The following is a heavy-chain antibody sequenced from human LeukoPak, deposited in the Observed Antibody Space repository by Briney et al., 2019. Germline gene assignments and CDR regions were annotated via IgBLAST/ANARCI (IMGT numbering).Heavy chain of an antibody. CDR2: IYHRGST. Sequence: KPSETLSLTCAVYGGSFSGYYWSWIRQPPGKGLEWIGYIYHRGSTNYNPSLKSRITVSVDTSKNQFSLKVTSVTAADTAVYYCARSGVFSGYDAFDIWGQGTMVTVSS. D-gene: IGHD3-9*01. J-gene: IGHJ3*02. V-gene: IGHV4-34*01. CDR1: GGSFSGYY. CDR3: ARSGVFSGYDAFDI.